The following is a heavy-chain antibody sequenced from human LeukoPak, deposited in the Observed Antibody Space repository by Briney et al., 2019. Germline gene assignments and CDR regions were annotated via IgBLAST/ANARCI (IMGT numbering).Heavy chain of an antibody. Sequence: PGGSLRLSCAASGFTFSGSAMHWVRQASGKGLEWVGRIRSKANSYATAYAASVKGRFTSSRDNSKNTEYLQMNSLKTEDTAVYYCTRLLGYYDSSGEWHFDYWGQGTLVTVSS. D-gene: IGHD3-22*01. CDR2: IRSKANSYAT. V-gene: IGHV3-73*01. CDR1: GFTFSGSA. CDR3: TRLLGYYDSSGEWHFDY. J-gene: IGHJ4*02.